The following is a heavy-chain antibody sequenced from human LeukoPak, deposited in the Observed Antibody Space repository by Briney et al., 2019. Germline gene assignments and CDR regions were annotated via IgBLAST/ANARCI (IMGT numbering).Heavy chain of an antibody. CDR2: ISAYNGNT. D-gene: IGHD3-3*01. CDR1: GYTFTSYG. Sequence: ASVKVSCKASGYTFTSYGISWVRQAPGQGLEWMGWISAYNGNTNYAQKLQGRVTMTTDTSTSTAYMELRSLRSDDTAVYYCARMYYDFWSGLYYYYYMDVWGKGTTVTVSS. J-gene: IGHJ6*03. V-gene: IGHV1-18*01. CDR3: ARMYYDFWSGLYYYYYMDV.